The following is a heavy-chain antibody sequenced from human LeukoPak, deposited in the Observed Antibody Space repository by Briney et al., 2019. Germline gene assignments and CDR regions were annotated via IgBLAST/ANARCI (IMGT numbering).Heavy chain of an antibody. CDR2: VYYSGST. D-gene: IGHD4/OR15-4a*01. CDR1: GDSISSSSYY. J-gene: IGHJ4*02. V-gene: IGHV4-39*01. CDR3: ARQLWCYSAYYFDY. Sequence: PSETLSLTCTVSGDSISSSSYYWGWIRQPPGKGLEWIGSVYYSGSTYYNPSLKSRVAISVDTSENQFSLKLSSVTAADTAVYYCARQLWCYSAYYFDYWGQGTLVSVSS.